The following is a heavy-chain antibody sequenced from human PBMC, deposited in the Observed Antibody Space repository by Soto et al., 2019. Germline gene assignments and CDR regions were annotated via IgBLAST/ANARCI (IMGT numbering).Heavy chain of an antibody. J-gene: IGHJ4*02. Sequence: EVQLVESGGGLVQPGGSLRLSCAASGFTFSSYWMHWVRQAPGKGLEWVSRMNMDGNRISYVDSVKGRCTISRDNAKNAFYMEMKSARVEDTAVYYCVRGDGDRYDGHGYLGRHWGQGSLVTFSS. D-gene: IGHD2-21*01. CDR3: VRGDGDRYDGHGYLGRH. V-gene: IGHV3-74*01. CDR1: GFTFSSYW. CDR2: MNMDGNRI.